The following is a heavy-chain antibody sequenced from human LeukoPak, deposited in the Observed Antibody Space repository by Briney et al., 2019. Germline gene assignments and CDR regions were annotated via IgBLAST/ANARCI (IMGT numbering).Heavy chain of an antibody. CDR2: IYDSGST. J-gene: IGHJ3*02. Sequence: PSETLSLTCTVSGGSISSYYWSWIRQPPGKGLEWIGYIYDSGSTNYNPSLKSRVTISVDTSKNQFSLKLSSVTAADTAVFYCASLTTADAFDIWGQGTMVAVSS. CDR1: GGSISSYY. CDR3: ASLTTADAFDI. D-gene: IGHD3-22*01. V-gene: IGHV4-59*01.